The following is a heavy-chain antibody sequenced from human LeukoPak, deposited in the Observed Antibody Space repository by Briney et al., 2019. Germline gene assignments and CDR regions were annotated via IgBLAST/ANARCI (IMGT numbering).Heavy chain of an antibody. Sequence: GGSLRLSCAASGFTFSSYAMSWVRQAPGKGLEWVSAISGSGGSTYYADSVKGRFTISRDNSKNTLYLQMNSLRAEDTAVYYCAKAVVIGYGSSSAFDYWGQGTLVTVSS. J-gene: IGHJ4*02. D-gene: IGHD6-6*01. CDR1: GFTFSSYA. CDR3: AKAVVIGYGSSSAFDY. CDR2: ISGSGGST. V-gene: IGHV3-23*01.